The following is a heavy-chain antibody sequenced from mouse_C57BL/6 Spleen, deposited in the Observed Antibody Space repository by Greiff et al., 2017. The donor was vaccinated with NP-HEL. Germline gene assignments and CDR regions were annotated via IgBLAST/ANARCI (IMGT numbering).Heavy chain of an antibody. Sequence: VQLQQSGAELAKPGASVKLSCKASGYTFTSYWMHWVKQRPGQGLEWIGYINPSSGYTKYNQKFKDKATLTADKSSSTAYMQLSSLTYEDSAVYYCARGLLRSSYAMDYWGQGTSVTVSS. V-gene: IGHV1-7*01. CDR2: INPSSGYT. CDR1: GYTFTSYW. D-gene: IGHD1-1*01. J-gene: IGHJ4*01. CDR3: ARGLLRSSYAMDY.